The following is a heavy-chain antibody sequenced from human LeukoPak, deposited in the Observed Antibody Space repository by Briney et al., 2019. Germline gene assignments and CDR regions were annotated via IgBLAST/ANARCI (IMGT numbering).Heavy chain of an antibody. CDR2: INPNSGGT. D-gene: IGHD4-23*01. CDR1: GYTFTGYY. J-gene: IGHJ4*02. V-gene: IGHV1-2*02. Sequence: ASVKVSCKASGYTFTGYYMLWVRQAPGQGLEWMGWINPNSGGTNYAQKFQGRVTMTRDTSISTAYMELSRLRSDDTAVYYCECRVSGGNDYFDYWGQGTLVTVSS. CDR3: ECRVSGGNDYFDY.